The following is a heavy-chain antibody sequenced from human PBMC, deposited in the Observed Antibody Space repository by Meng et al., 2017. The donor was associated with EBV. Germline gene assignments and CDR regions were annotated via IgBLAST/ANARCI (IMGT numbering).Heavy chain of an antibody. D-gene: IGHD4-11*01. CDR2: IYYSGST. CDR1: GGSISSSSYY. CDR3: ADYSS. Sequence: QLPLQESGPGLVNPSESLSLTCTVAGGSISSSSYYWGWIRRPPGKGLEWSGSIYYSGSTYYNPSLKSRVTISVDTSKNQFSLKLSSVTAADTAVYYCADYSSWGQGTLVTVSS. V-gene: IGHV4-39*07. J-gene: IGHJ4*02.